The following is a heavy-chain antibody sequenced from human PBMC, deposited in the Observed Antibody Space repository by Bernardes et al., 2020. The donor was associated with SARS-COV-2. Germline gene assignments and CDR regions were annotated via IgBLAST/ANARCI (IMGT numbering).Heavy chain of an antibody. CDR3: ARDFSSGYFRWLDP. CDR1: GDRVSNYC. CDR2: IYEDGNT. Sequence: SETLSLTCTVSGDRVSNYCWNWIRQVPGKGLEWIGYIYEDGNTNYSPSLKSRVSISIDVSKNHFSLRLTSVTAADTAVYYCARDFSSGYFRWLDPWGQGALVTVSS. D-gene: IGHD5-12*01. V-gene: IGHV4-59*02. J-gene: IGHJ5*02.